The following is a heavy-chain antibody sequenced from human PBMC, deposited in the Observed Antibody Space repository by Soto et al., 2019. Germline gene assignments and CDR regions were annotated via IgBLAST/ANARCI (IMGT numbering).Heavy chain of an antibody. CDR2: IYYSGST. D-gene: IGHD1-26*01. CDR1: GGSISSYY. Sequence: SETLSLTCTVSGGSISSYYWSWIRQPPGKGLEWIGYIYYSGSTNYNPSLKSRVTISVDTSKNQFSLKLSSVTAADTAVYYCARDGISEGAFDIWGQGTMVTVS. V-gene: IGHV4-59*01. CDR3: ARDGISEGAFDI. J-gene: IGHJ3*02.